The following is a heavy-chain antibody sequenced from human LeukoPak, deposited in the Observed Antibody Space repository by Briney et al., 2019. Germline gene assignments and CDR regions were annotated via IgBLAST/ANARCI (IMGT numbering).Heavy chain of an antibody. V-gene: IGHV1-46*01. CDR1: GYTFTNFY. CDR3: ATYTQSGAQGISDY. D-gene: IGHD3-10*01. Sequence: GASVTLSCKASGYTFTNFYMHWVRQAPGQGLEWMGLIHPSDGDTKYAQEFQDRVTMTRDTSTSTVYMELSSPRFEDTAVYYCATYTQSGAQGISDYWGQGTLVTVSS. J-gene: IGHJ4*02. CDR2: IHPSDGDT.